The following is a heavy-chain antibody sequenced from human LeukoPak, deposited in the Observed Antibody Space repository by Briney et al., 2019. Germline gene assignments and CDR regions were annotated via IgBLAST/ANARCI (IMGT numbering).Heavy chain of an antibody. CDR1: GGSIASGSYL. Sequence: ASETLSLTCSVSGGSIASGSYLWSWIRQPAGKGLEWIGRIFSSGSTNSNPSFKSRVTISLDASKNKFSLKLSSVTAADTAVYYCARGFYYLYYFDSWGQGTPVTVSS. CDR2: IFSSGST. CDR3: ARGFYYLYYFDS. V-gene: IGHV4-61*02. J-gene: IGHJ4*02. D-gene: IGHD3-22*01.